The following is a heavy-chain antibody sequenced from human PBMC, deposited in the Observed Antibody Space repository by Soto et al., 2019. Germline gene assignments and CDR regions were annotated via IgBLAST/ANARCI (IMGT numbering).Heavy chain of an antibody. CDR3: ARDQYYYGSGSFRDYYYGMDV. J-gene: IGHJ6*02. Sequence: GGSLRLSCAASGFTFSSYGMHWVRQAPGKGLEWVAVIWYDGSNKYYADSVKGRFTISRDNSKNTLYLQMNSLRAEDTAVYYCARDQYYYGSGSFRDYYYGMDVWGQGTTVTVSS. D-gene: IGHD3-10*01. V-gene: IGHV3-33*01. CDR1: GFTFSSYG. CDR2: IWYDGSNK.